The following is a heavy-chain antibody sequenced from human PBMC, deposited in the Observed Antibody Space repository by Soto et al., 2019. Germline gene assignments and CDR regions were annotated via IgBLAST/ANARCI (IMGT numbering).Heavy chain of an antibody. V-gene: IGHV1-69*04. CDR2: IIPILGIA. J-gene: IGHJ4*02. Sequence: SVKVSCKASGGTFSSYTISWVRQAPGQGLEWMGRIIPILGIANYAQKFQGRVTITADKSTSIAYMELSSLRSEDTAVYYCATDIVVVPAAIGYDYWGQGTLVTVSS. CDR3: ATDIVVVPAAIGYDY. CDR1: GGTFSSYT. D-gene: IGHD2-2*02.